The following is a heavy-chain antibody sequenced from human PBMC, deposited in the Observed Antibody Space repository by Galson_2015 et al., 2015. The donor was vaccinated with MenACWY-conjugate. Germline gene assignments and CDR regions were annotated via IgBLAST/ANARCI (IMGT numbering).Heavy chain of an antibody. CDR3: TTDGMTTVTSSTGYYYYYYRDV. J-gene: IGHJ6*03. D-gene: IGHD4-17*01. Sequence: SLRLSCAASGFTFSNAWMNWVRQAPGKGLEWVGRIKSKTDGGTTDYAAPVKGRFTISRDDSKNTLYLQMNSLKTEDTAVYYCTTDGMTTVTSSTGYYYYYYRDVWGKGTTVTVSS. CDR1: GFTFSNAW. CDR2: IKSKTDGGTT. V-gene: IGHV3-15*07.